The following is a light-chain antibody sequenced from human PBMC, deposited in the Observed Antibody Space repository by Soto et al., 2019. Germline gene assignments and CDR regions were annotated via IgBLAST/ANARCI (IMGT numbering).Light chain of an antibody. Sequence: QSALTQPASVSGSPGQSITISCTGTSSDVGGYKYVSWYQQNPGKAPKLMIYEVTNRPSGVSNRFSGSKSGNTASLTISGLQAEDEGDYFCSSFTGSSTHVFGTGTKVTVL. V-gene: IGLV2-14*01. CDR2: EVT. CDR1: SSDVGGYKY. J-gene: IGLJ1*01. CDR3: SSFTGSSTHV.